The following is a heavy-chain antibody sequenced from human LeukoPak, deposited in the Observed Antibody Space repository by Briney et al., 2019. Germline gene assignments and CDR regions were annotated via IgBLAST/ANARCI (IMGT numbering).Heavy chain of an antibody. CDR2: IIPIFGTA. Sequence: SVKVSCKASGYTFTSYDINWVRQAPGQGLEWMGGIIPIFGTANYAQKFQGRVTITADESTSTAYMELSSLRSEDTAVYYCARADRPTMVRGVGRYYFDYWGQGTLVTVSS. D-gene: IGHD3-10*01. CDR1: GYTFTSYD. V-gene: IGHV1-69*13. J-gene: IGHJ4*02. CDR3: ARADRPTMVRGVGRYYFDY.